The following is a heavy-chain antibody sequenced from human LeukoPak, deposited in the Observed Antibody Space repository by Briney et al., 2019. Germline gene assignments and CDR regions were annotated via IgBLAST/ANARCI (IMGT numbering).Heavy chain of an antibody. V-gene: IGHV3-7*01. CDR2: IKQYGCDT. CDR1: GFTFNSFW. J-gene: IGHJ4*02. CDR3: ARDRIVVIPAANRRDNFFDY. Sequence: GGSPRLSCAASGFTFNSFWMSWVRQAPGKGLEWVANIKQYGCDTYYVDSVKGRFTISRDNAKNSLYLQMNSLRAEDTAVYYCARDRIVVIPAANRRDNFFDYWGQGTLVTVSS. D-gene: IGHD2-2*01.